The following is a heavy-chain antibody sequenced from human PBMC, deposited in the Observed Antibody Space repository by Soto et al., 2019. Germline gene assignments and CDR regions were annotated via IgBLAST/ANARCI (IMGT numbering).Heavy chain of an antibody. D-gene: IGHD2-21*02. CDR1: GGSISSSSYY. CDR3: AYPWCGGDCYSSYSYYGMDV. CDR2: IYYSGST. J-gene: IGHJ6*02. V-gene: IGHV4-39*01. Sequence: NPSETLSLTCTVSGGSISSSSYYWGWIRQHPGKGLEWIGSIYYSGSTYYNPSLKSRVTISVDTSKNQFSLKLSSVTAADTAVYNCAYPWCGGDCYSSYSYYGMDVWGQGTTVTVSS.